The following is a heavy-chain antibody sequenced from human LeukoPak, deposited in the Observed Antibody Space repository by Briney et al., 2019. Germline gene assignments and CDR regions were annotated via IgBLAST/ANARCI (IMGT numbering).Heavy chain of an antibody. J-gene: IGHJ4*02. V-gene: IGHV4-34*01. D-gene: IGHD2-2*01. CDR1: GGSFSGYY. CDR2: INHTGNT. Sequence: SEALSLTCAVYGGSFSGYYWSWVRQPPGKGREWSGEINHTGNTNYNPSLKSRLTISVATSKTQFSLQLSSVTAADTAVYYCARGLGYCSSTSCSFDYWGQGTLVTVSS. CDR3: ARGLGYCSSTSCSFDY.